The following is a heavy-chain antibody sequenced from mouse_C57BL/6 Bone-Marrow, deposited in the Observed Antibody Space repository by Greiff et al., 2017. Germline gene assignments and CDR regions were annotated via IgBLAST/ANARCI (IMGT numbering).Heavy chain of an antibody. Sequence: VQVVESGAELVKPGASVKISCKASGYAFSSYWMNWVKQRPGKSLEWIGQIYPGDGDTNYNGTFKGKATLTADKSSSTAYMQLSSLTSDASAVYFCARGAYWGQGTLVTVSA. V-gene: IGHV1-80*01. CDR2: IYPGDGDT. CDR1: GYAFSSYW. J-gene: IGHJ3*01. CDR3: ARGAY.